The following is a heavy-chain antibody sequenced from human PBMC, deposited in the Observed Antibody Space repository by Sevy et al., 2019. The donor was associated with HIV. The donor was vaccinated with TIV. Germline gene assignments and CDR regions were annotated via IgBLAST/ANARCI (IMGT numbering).Heavy chain of an antibody. V-gene: IGHV3-49*03. Sequence: GGSLRLSCTASGFTFGDYAMSWFRQAPGKGLEWVGFIRSKAYGGTTEYAASVKGRFTIPRDDSKSIAYLQMNSLKTEDTAVYYCTKGVGVAVAGTAHFDYWGQGTLVTVSS. CDR3: TKGVGVAVAGTAHFDY. CDR2: IRSKAYGGTT. D-gene: IGHD6-19*01. J-gene: IGHJ4*02. CDR1: GFTFGDYA.